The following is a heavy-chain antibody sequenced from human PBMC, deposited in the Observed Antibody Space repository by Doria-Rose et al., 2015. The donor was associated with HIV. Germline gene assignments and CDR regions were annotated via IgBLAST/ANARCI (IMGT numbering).Heavy chain of an antibody. CDR2: INHRGST. J-gene: IGHJ6*02. V-gene: IGHV4-34*01. D-gene: IGHD1-1*01. CDR1: GGSFSGYY. CDR3: ARGLLRGGWNDVDYYYGMDV. Sequence: QVQPQQWGAGLVKPSETLSLTCAVFGGSFSGYYWSWIRQPPGKWLEWIGEINHRGSTNYKPSLKSRVTISLDTSKILFSLKLSSVTAADTAVYYCARGLLRGGWNDVDYYYGMDVWGQGTTVTVSS.